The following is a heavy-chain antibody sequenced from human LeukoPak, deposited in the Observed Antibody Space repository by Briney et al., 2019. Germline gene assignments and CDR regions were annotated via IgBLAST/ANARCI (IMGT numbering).Heavy chain of an antibody. CDR3: ARLRYNWNYDY. Sequence: NTSETLSLTCTVSGGSISSYYWSWIRQPPGKGLEWIGYIYYSGSTNYNPSLKSRVTISVDTSKNQFSLKLSSVTAADTAVYYCARLRYNWNYDYWGQGTLVTVSS. CDR2: IYYSGST. J-gene: IGHJ4*02. V-gene: IGHV4-59*12. CDR1: GGSISSYY. D-gene: IGHD1-7*01.